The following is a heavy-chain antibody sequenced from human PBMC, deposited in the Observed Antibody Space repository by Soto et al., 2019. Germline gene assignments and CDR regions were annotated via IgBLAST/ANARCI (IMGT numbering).Heavy chain of an antibody. Sequence: QVQLVESGGGVVQPGRSLRLSCAASGFTFSSYGMHWVRQAPGKGLEWVAVISYDGSNKYYADSVKGRFTISRDNSKNTLYLQMNSLRAEDTAVYYCAKDPGVAHYYYGIDVWGQGTTVTVSS. D-gene: IGHD5-12*01. CDR1: GFTFSSYG. J-gene: IGHJ6*02. V-gene: IGHV3-30*18. CDR3: AKDPGVAHYYYGIDV. CDR2: ISYDGSNK.